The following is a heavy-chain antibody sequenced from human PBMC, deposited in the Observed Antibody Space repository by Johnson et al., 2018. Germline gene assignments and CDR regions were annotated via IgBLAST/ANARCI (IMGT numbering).Heavy chain of an antibody. CDR2: SSNQANSFTT. CDR3: ARERYDFWTYYMDV. D-gene: IGHD3-3*01. J-gene: IGHJ6*03. CDR1: GFTFSYHY. Sequence: VQLQESGGGVVQSGRSLRLSCAASGFTFSYHYMDWVRQAPGKGLEWVGRSSNQANSFTTYYAASVKGRFTISRDASDNLVYLQLNSLKTEDTAVYYCARERYDFWTYYMDVWGKGTTVTVSS. V-gene: IGHV3-72*01.